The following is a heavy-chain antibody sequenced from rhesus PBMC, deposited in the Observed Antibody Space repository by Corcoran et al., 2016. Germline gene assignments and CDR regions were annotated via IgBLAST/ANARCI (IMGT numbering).Heavy chain of an antibody. Sequence: QVQLQESGPGLVKPSETLSLTCAVSGGSVSSSNWWSWIRQPPGKGLEWIGYISGSSGSTYYNPSLKSQVTISTDTSKNQFSLKLSSVTAADTAVYYCARRKVLFDYWGQGVLVTVSS. CDR3: ARRKVLFDY. CDR2: ISGSSGST. V-gene: IGHV4-65*01. CDR1: GGSVSSSNW. J-gene: IGHJ4*01.